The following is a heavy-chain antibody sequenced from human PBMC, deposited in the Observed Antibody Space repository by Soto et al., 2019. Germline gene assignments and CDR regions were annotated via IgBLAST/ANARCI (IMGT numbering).Heavy chain of an antibody. CDR1: GGSISSYY. CDR3: ARDSGSYLFFD. V-gene: IGHV4-59*01. J-gene: IGHJ4*02. CDR2: IYYSGST. D-gene: IGHD1-26*01. Sequence: SETLSLTCTVSGGSISSYYWSWIRQPPGKGLEWIGYIYYSGSTNYNPSLKSRVTISVDTSKNQFSLKLSSVTAADTAVYYCARDSGSYLFFDWGQGTLVTVSS.